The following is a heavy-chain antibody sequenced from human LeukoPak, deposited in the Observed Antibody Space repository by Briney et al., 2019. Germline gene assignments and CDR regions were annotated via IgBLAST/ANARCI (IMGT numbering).Heavy chain of an antibody. Sequence: SETLSLTCAVSGGSISSSNWWSWVRQPPGKGLEWIGEIYHSGSTNYNPSLKSRVTISVDKSKNQFSLKLSSVTAADTAVYYCARTARSYDITFDYWGQGTLVTVSS. J-gene: IGHJ4*02. V-gene: IGHV4-4*02. CDR2: IYHSGST. CDR3: ARTARSYDITFDY. CDR1: GGSISSSNW. D-gene: IGHD3-9*01.